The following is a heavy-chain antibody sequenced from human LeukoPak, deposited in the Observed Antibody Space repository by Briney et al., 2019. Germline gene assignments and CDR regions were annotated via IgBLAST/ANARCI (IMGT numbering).Heavy chain of an antibody. J-gene: IGHJ4*02. V-gene: IGHV4-39*07. Sequence: SETLSLTCSVSRGSIRHNDYYWGWIRQPPGKGLEWIGSFYHSGSTYYNPSLRSRVTISVDTSKNQFSLKLSSVTAADTAVYYCARAAIVVVPGQLDYWGQGTLVTVSS. CDR2: FYHSGST. CDR1: RGSIRHNDYY. D-gene: IGHD3-22*01. CDR3: ARAAIVVVPGQLDY.